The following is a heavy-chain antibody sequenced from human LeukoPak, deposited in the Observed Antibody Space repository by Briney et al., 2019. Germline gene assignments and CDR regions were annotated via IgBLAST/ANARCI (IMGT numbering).Heavy chain of an antibody. D-gene: IGHD4-17*01. Sequence: PSETLSLTCTVSGGSISSYYWSWIRQPPGKGLEWVGYIYYSGSTNYNPSLKSRVTISVDTSKNQFSLKLSFVTAADTAVYYCARGDYGDYAYYFDYWGQGTLVTVSS. CDR2: IYYSGST. CDR1: GGSISSYY. CDR3: ARGDYGDYAYYFDY. V-gene: IGHV4-59*01. J-gene: IGHJ4*02.